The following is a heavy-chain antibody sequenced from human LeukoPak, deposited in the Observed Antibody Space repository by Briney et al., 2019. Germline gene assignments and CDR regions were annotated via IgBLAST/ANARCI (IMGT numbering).Heavy chain of an antibody. CDR3: ARYLARYSDTSGYYSLRNALDI. J-gene: IGHJ3*02. CDR1: GGSIRSGSLY. CDR2: THTTGST. V-gene: IGHV4-61*09. D-gene: IGHD3-22*01. Sequence: SETLSLTCSVSGGSIRSGSLYWSWIRQPAGKALEWIGHTHTTGSTHYNPSLKSRATISLDTSRNQFSLKLSSVTAADTAVYYCARYLARYSDTSGYYSLRNALDIWGQGTMVTVSS.